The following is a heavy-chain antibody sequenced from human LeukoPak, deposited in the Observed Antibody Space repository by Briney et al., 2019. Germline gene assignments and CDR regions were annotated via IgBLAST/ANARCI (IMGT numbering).Heavy chain of an antibody. D-gene: IGHD6-25*01. CDR1: GFTFSDHY. Sequence: GGSLRLSCTVSGFTFSDHYMEWVRQAPGKGLEWVGRSRDKANSYTTEFAASVKGRFTLSRDDSKNSLYLQMNSLKTEDTAIYYCAKDQAAMDYYYYGMDVWGQGTTVTVSS. CDR2: SRDKANSYTT. CDR3: AKDQAAMDYYYYGMDV. J-gene: IGHJ6*02. V-gene: IGHV3-72*01.